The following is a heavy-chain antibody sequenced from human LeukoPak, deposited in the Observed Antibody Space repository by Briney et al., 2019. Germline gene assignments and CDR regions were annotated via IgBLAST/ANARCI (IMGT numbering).Heavy chain of an antibody. CDR2: IYYSGST. V-gene: IGHV4-31*03. Sequence: SETLSLTCTVSGGSISSGGYYWSWIRQHPGKGLEWIGYIYYSGSTYYNPSLKSRVTISVDTSKNQFSLKLSSVTAADTAVYYCARGRRAHSRLRYYFDYWGQGTLVTLSS. J-gene: IGHJ4*02. CDR1: GGSISSGGYY. CDR3: ARGRRAHSRLRYYFDY. D-gene: IGHD1-14*01.